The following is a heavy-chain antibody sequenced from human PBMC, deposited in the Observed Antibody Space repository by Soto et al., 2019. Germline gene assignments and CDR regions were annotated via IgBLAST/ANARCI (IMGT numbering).Heavy chain of an antibody. CDR2: ISAYNGNT. D-gene: IGHD6-19*01. CDR3: ARSKQWLVPDAFDI. J-gene: IGHJ3*02. V-gene: IGHV1-18*01. CDR1: GYTFTSYG. Sequence: ASVKVSCKASGYTFTSYGISWLRQAPGQGLEWMGWISAYNGNTNYAQKLQGRVTMTTDTSTSTAYMELRSLRSDDTAVYYCARSKQWLVPDAFDIWGQGTMVTVSS.